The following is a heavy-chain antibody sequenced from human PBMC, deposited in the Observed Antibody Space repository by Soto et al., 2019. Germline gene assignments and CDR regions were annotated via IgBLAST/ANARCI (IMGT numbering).Heavy chain of an antibody. J-gene: IGHJ4*02. D-gene: IGHD5-18*01. CDR1: GVTVSSNY. Sequence: EVQLVESGGGLVQPGGSLRLSCAASGVTVSSNYMSWVRQAPGKGLEWVSVIYSGGSTYYADSVKGRFTISRDNSKIMLYLQMNSLRAEDTAVYYCARHGYNYGGGYFDYWGQGTLVTVSS. V-gene: IGHV3-66*04. CDR3: ARHGYNYGGGYFDY. CDR2: IYSGGST.